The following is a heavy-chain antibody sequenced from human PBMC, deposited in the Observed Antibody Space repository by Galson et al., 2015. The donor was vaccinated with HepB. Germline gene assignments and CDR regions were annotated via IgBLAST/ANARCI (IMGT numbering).Heavy chain of an antibody. CDR2: ISVNT. Sequence: SVKVSCKASGYTFTSYGITWVRQAPGQGLEWTGWISVNTDYAQKVQGRVTMTTDTSTSTAYMELTSLRSDDTAVYYCARARYSTSPPDYWGQGTLVTVSS. CDR3: ARARYSTSPPDY. D-gene: IGHD6-6*01. CDR1: GYTFTSYG. J-gene: IGHJ4*02. V-gene: IGHV1-18*01.